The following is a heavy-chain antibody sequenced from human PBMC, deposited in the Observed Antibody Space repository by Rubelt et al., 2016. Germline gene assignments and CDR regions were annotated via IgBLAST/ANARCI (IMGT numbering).Heavy chain of an antibody. CDR2: ISYDGSNK. D-gene: IGHD2/OR15-2a*01. CDR3: ARYLLESWYFDL. J-gene: IGHJ2*01. V-gene: IGHV3-33*05. Sequence: VRQAPGKGLEWVAVISYDGSNKYYADSVKGRFTISRDNSKNTLYLQMNSLRAEDTAVYYCARYLLESWYFDLWGRGTLVTVSS.